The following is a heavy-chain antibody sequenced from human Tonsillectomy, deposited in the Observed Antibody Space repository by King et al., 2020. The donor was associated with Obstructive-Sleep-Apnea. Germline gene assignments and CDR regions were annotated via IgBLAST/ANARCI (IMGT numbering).Heavy chain of an antibody. CDR1: GLTFSSYA. V-gene: IGHV3-23*04. CDR2: ISGSGGTT. CDR3: ARSDYGDYRLGSEYFDY. Sequence: DVQLVESGGGLVQPGGSLRLSCAASGLTFSSYAMHWVRQAPGKGLEWVSVISGSGGTTDYAGSVRGRFTISRDNPKNTLYLQMNSLRAEDTAVYHCARSDYGDYRLGSEYFDYWGQGTQVTVSS. D-gene: IGHD4-17*01. J-gene: IGHJ4*02.